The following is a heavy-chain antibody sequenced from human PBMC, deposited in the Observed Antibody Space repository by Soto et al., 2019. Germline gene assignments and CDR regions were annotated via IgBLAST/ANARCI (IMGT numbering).Heavy chain of an antibody. J-gene: IGHJ5*02. CDR2: IKSKTDGGTT. V-gene: IGHV3-15*01. Sequence: GGSLRLSCAASGFTFSNAWMSWVRQAPGKGLEWVGRIKSKTDGGTTDYAAPVKGRFTISRDDSKNTLYLQMNSLKTEDTAVYYCTTDYCSGGSCSRGFAPWGQGTLVTVSS. D-gene: IGHD2-15*01. CDR3: TTDYCSGGSCSRGFAP. CDR1: GFTFSNAW.